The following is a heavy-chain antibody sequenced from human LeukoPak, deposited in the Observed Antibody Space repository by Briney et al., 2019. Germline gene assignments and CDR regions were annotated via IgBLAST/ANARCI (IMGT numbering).Heavy chain of an antibody. J-gene: IGHJ4*02. V-gene: IGHV4-34*01. Sequence: SETLSLTCAVYGGSFSGYYWSWIRQPPGKGLEWIGEINHSGSTNYNPSLKSRVTISVDTSKNQLSLKLSSVTAADTAVYYCARGQGVNYFDYWGQGTLVTVSS. CDR2: INHSGST. CDR3: ARGQGVNYFDY. CDR1: GGSFSGYY. D-gene: IGHD2-21*01.